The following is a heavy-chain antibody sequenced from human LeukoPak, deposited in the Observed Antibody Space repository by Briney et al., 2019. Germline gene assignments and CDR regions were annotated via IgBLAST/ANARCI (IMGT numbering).Heavy chain of an antibody. V-gene: IGHV4-34*01. CDR2: INHSGST. CDR3: ARFKVVPAAIHTEIEFDY. D-gene: IGHD2-2*01. Sequence: SETLSLTCAVYGGSFSGYYWSWSRQPPGKGLEWIGEINHSGSTNYNPSLKSRVTISVDTSKNQFSLKLSSVTAADTAVYYCARFKVVPAAIHTEIEFDYWGQGTLVTVSS. CDR1: GGSFSGYY. J-gene: IGHJ4*02.